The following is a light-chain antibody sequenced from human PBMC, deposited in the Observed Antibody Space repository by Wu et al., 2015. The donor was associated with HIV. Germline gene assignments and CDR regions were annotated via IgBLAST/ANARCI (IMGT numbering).Light chain of an antibody. CDR2: DAS. J-gene: IGKJ3*01. CDR3: QQRSTGIT. Sequence: DIVLTQSPGTLSLSPGERATLSCRASQSVSSYLAWYQQKPGQAPRLLIYDASNRATGIPARFSGSGSGTDFTLTISSLEPEDFAVYYCQQRSTGITFGPGTKVDIK. CDR1: QSVSSY. V-gene: IGKV3-11*01.